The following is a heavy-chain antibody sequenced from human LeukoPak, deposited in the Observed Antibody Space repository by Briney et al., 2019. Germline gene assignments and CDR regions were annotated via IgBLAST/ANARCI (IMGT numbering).Heavy chain of an antibody. Sequence: QPGRSLRLSCAASGFTFSSYGMHWVRQAPGKGLEWVAVIWYDGSNKYYAYSVKGRFTISRDNSKNTLYLQMNSLRAEDTAVYYCARVGLQHGYYYYGMDVWGQGTTVTVSS. V-gene: IGHV3-33*01. CDR1: GFTFSSYG. CDR3: ARVGLQHGYYYYGMDV. CDR2: IWYDGSNK. J-gene: IGHJ6*02.